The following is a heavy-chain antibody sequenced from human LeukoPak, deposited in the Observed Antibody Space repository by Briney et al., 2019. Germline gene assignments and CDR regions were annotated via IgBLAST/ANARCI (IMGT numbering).Heavy chain of an antibody. CDR2: ISGSGGST. CDR3: AKDGISGIAAAGTRYFDY. D-gene: IGHD6-13*01. CDR1: GFTFSSYA. Sequence: GGSLRLSCAASGFTFSSYAMSWVRQAPGKGREWVSAISGSGGSTYYADSVKGRFTISRDNSKNTLYLQMNSLRAEDTAVYYCAKDGISGIAAAGTRYFDYWGQGTLVTVSS. J-gene: IGHJ4*02. V-gene: IGHV3-23*01.